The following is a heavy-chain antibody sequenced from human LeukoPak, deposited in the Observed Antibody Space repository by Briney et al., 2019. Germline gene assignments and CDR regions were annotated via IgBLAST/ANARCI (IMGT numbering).Heavy chain of an antibody. CDR1: GGSISSGSYS. CDR3: AGQQLGSRAFDS. V-gene: IGHV4-30-2*01. D-gene: IGHD6-13*01. CDR2: IYPRGST. Sequence: SQTLSLTCAVSGGSISSGSYSWSWIRQPPGKGLEWIGYIYPRGSTYYNPSLKSRVILSLDKSANQFSLNLSSVTAADTAVYYCAGQQLGSRAFDSWGQGTLVTVSS. J-gene: IGHJ4*02.